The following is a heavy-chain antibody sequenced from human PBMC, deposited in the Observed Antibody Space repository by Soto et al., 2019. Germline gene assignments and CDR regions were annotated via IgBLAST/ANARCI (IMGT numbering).Heavy chain of an antibody. CDR3: ARRYGSAIDY. CDR2: IYYSGST. J-gene: IGHJ4*02. Sequence: TLSLTCTVSGGTISSWYWSWIRQPPGKGLEWIGYIYYSGSTNCNPSLKSRVTISVDTSKNQFSLKLSSVTAADTAVYYCARRYGSAIDYWGQGTLVTSPQ. CDR1: GGTISSWY. D-gene: IGHD1-26*01. V-gene: IGHV4-59*08.